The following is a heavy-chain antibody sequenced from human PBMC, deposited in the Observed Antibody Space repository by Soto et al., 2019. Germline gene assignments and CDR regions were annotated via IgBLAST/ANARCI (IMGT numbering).Heavy chain of an antibody. CDR3: ARDLPAIGYCTNGVCYSGGVMDV. J-gene: IGHJ6*02. Sequence: QVQLVQSGAEVKKPGSSVKVSCKASGGTFSSYAISWVRQAPGQGLEWMGGIIPIFGTANYAQKFQGRVTITADECTSTAYMELSSLRSEDTAVYYCARDLPAIGYCTNGVCYSGGVMDVWGQGTTVTVSS. CDR1: GGTFSSYA. D-gene: IGHD2-8*01. CDR2: IIPIFGTA. V-gene: IGHV1-69*01.